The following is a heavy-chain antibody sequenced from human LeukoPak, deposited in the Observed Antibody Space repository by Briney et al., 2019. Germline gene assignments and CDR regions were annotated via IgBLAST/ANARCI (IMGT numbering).Heavy chain of an antibody. CDR3: ARDSGAAAGTIYY. Sequence: SETLSLTCTVSGGSISSYYWSWIRQPPGKGLEWIGYIYYSGSTNYNPSLKSRVTISVDTSKNQFSLKLSSVTAADTAVYYCARDSGAAAGTIYYWGQGTLVTVSS. CDR1: GGSISSYY. V-gene: IGHV4-59*01. J-gene: IGHJ4*02. CDR2: IYYSGST. D-gene: IGHD6-13*01.